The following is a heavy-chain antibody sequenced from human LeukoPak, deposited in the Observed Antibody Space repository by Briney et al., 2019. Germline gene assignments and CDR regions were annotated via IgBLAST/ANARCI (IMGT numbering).Heavy chain of an antibody. J-gene: IGHJ4*02. CDR2: INHSGST. Sequence: SETLSLTCAVYGGSFSGYYWSWIRQPPGKGLEWIGEINHSGSTNYNPSLKSRVTISVDTSKNQFSLKLSSVTAADTAVYYCARGRTYYDFWSGYPPFVRQYYFDYWGQGTLVTVSS. CDR1: GGSFSGYY. CDR3: ARGRTYYDFWSGYPPFVRQYYFDY. D-gene: IGHD3-3*01. V-gene: IGHV4-34*01.